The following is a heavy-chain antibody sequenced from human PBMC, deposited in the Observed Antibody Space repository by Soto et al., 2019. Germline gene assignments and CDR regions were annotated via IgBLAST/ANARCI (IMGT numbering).Heavy chain of an antibody. CDR3: ARAGIAVAGRPLY. CDR2: INHSGST. J-gene: IGHJ4*02. V-gene: IGHV4-34*01. CDR1: GGSFSGYY. Sequence: SETLSRTCAVYGGSFSGYYWSWIRQPPGKGLEWIGEINHSGSTNYNPSLKSRVTISVDTSKNQFSLKLSSVTAADTAVYYCARAGIAVAGRPLYWGQGTLGTVSS. D-gene: IGHD6-19*01.